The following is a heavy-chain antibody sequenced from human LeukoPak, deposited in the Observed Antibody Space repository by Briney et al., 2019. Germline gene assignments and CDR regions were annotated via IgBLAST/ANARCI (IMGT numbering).Heavy chain of an antibody. CDR2: ISSSGSTI. CDR3: ARGPGNPTRNDY. CDR1: GFTFSDYN. Sequence: GGPLRLSCAASGFTFSDYNMNWVRQAPGKGLEWVSYISSSGSTIYYADSVKGRFTISRDNAESSLYLQMNSLRVEDTGVYYCARGPGNPTRNDYWGQGTLVTVSS. V-gene: IGHV3-48*01. J-gene: IGHJ4*02.